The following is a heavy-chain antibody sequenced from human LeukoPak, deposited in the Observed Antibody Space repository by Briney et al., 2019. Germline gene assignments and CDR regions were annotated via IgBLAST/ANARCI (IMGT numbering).Heavy chain of an antibody. J-gene: IGHJ4*02. D-gene: IGHD2-2*01. CDR1: GYTFIDYY. Sequence: ASVKVSCKSSGYTFIDYYIHWVRQDPGHGLEWMGWINPNSGATKYAQKFQGRVSMTRDTSINTAYMDLTNLRSDDTAIFYCARVKKLMPEFEFWGQGTLVTVSS. CDR3: ARVKKLMPEFEF. CDR2: INPNSGAT. V-gene: IGHV1-2*02.